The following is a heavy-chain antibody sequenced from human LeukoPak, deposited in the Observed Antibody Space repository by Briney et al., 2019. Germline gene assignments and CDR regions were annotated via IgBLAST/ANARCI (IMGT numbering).Heavy chain of an antibody. Sequence: GRSLRLSCAASGFTFSSYGMHWVRQAPGKGLEWVAVIWYDGSNKYYADSVKGRFTISRDNSKNTLYLQMNSLRAEDTAVYYCARVRRGNILTGYWNWYFDLWGRGTLVTVSS. V-gene: IGHV3-33*01. J-gene: IGHJ2*01. D-gene: IGHD3-9*01. CDR3: ARVRRGNILTGYWNWYFDL. CDR1: GFTFSSYG. CDR2: IWYDGSNK.